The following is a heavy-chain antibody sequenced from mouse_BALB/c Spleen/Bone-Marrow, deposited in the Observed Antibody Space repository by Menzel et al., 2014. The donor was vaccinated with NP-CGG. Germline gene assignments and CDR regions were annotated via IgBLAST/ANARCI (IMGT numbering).Heavy chain of an antibody. CDR3: ARHDGYRTWFAY. V-gene: IGHV5-12*02. CDR2: ISNGGGST. Sequence: EVKLVESGGGLVQPGGSLKLSCATSGFTFXDYYMYWVRQTPEKRLEWVAYISNGGGSTYYPDTVKGRFTISRDNAKNTLYLQMSRLKSEDTAMYYCARHDGYRTWFAYWGQGALVTVSA. CDR1: GFTFXDYY. D-gene: IGHD2-3*01. J-gene: IGHJ3*01.